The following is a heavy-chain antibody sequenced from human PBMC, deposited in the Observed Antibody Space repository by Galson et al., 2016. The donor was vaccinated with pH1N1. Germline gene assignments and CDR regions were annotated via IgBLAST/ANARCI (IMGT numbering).Heavy chain of an antibody. D-gene: IGHD3-3*01. CDR3: ARHPSGHNFGILDY. J-gene: IGHJ4*02. Sequence: QSGAEVKKPGESLRISCKGSGYNFTSYWISWVRQMPGKGLEWMGRVDPSDSYTTYNPSFEGQVTISADWSLNTAYLQWSSLMASDTAMYYCARHPSGHNFGILDYWGRGALVTVSS. V-gene: IGHV5-10-1*01. CDR2: VDPSDSYT. CDR1: GYNFTSYW.